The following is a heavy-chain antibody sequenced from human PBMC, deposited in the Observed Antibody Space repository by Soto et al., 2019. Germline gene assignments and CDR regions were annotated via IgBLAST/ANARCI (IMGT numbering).Heavy chain of an antibody. CDR2: VISLFGTA. J-gene: IGHJ4*02. V-gene: IGHV1-69*01. D-gene: IGHD4-17*01. CDR1: GGTFSSHS. Sequence: VQLMQSGAEVKKPGSSVKVTCKASGGTFSSHSINWVRQAPGQGLEWMGGVISLFGTANYAHNFKGRVTITADQSPSTAYMELNSLGSDDTAVYYCAREVGYGDFSAELLDWGQGTLVTVSA. CDR3: AREVGYGDFSAELLD.